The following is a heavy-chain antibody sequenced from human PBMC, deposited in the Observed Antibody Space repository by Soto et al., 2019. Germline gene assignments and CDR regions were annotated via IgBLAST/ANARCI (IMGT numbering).Heavy chain of an antibody. D-gene: IGHD3-10*01. CDR2: IYPGDSDT. CDR3: ARQRGSGSSPNWFDP. J-gene: IGHJ5*02. Sequence: GASLKISCKGSGYSFTSYWFGWVRQMPGKGLEWMGIIYPGDSDTRYSPSFQGQVTISADKSISTAYLQWSSLKASDTAMYYCARQRGSGSSPNWFDPWGQGTLVTVSS. CDR1: GYSFTSYW. V-gene: IGHV5-51*01.